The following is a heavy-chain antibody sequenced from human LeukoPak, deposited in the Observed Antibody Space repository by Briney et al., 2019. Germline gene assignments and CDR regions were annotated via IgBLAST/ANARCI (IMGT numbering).Heavy chain of an antibody. Sequence: ASVKVSCKASGYTFTSYDINWVRQATGQGLEWMGWMNPNSGNTGYAQKFQGRVTMTRNTSISTAYMELSSLRSEDTAVYYCARPRTFGAYDAFDIWGQGTMVTVSS. CDR1: GYTFTSYD. D-gene: IGHD3-16*01. CDR3: ARPRTFGAYDAFDI. J-gene: IGHJ3*02. CDR2: MNPNSGNT. V-gene: IGHV1-8*01.